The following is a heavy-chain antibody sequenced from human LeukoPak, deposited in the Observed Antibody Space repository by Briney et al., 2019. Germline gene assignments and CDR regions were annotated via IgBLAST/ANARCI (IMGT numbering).Heavy chain of an antibody. D-gene: IGHD1-26*01. Sequence: GGSLRLSCAASGFTFSNYNMNWVRQAPGKAMEWVSSITSSGTYTFYADSVKGRFTISRDNAKNSLYLQMDSLGPEDTAVYYCARDPYSGNYGNDYYYYMDVWGKGTTVTISS. CDR3: ARDPYSGNYGNDYYYYMDV. J-gene: IGHJ6*03. V-gene: IGHV3-21*01. CDR1: GFTFSNYN. CDR2: ITSSGTYT.